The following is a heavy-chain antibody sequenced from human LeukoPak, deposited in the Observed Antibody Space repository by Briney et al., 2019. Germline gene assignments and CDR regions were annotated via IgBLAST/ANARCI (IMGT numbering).Heavy chain of an antibody. J-gene: IGHJ6*03. CDR3: ARGAYSPGHFTAMVIDYYYYYMDV. CDR1: GGSISSSSYY. CDR2: IYYSGGT. Sequence: PSETLSLTCTVSGGSISSSSYYWGWIPKPPGKGLEWIGGIYYSGGTSYNPSLKSRVTISVDTSKNQFSLKLSSVTAADTAVYYCARGAYSPGHFTAMVIDYYYYYMDVWGKGTTVTVSS. V-gene: IGHV4-39*07. D-gene: IGHD5-18*01.